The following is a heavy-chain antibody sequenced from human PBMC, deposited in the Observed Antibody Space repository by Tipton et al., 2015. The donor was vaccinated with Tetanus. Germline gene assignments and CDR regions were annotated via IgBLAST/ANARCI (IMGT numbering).Heavy chain of an antibody. CDR1: GGSISSGAYY. Sequence: TLSLTCTVSGGSISSGAYYWSWIRQHPGKGLEWIGYIYYSGSTFYNPSLKSRVTISVDTSKNQFSLKLSSVTAADTAVYYCARTQPIGWYFDLWGRGTLLPVSS. CDR3: ARTQPIGWYFDL. CDR2: IYYSGST. J-gene: IGHJ2*01. D-gene: IGHD1-1*01. V-gene: IGHV4-31*03.